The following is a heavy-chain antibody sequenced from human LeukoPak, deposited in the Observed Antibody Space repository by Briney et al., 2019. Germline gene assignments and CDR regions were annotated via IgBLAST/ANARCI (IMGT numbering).Heavy chain of an antibody. V-gene: IGHV1-46*01. J-gene: IGHJ6*03. D-gene: IGHD3-22*01. CDR1: GYTFTSYY. Sequence: ASVKVSCKASGYTFTSYYMHWVRQAPGQGLEWMGIINPSGGSTSYAQKFQGRVTMTRDMSTSTVYMELSSLRSEDTAVYYCARAPYYYDSSGPKELYYYMDVWGKGTTVTISS. CDR2: INPSGGST. CDR3: ARAPYYYDSSGPKELYYYMDV.